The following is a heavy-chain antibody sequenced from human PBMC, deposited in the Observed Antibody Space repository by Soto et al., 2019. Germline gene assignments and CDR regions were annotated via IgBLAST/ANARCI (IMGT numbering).Heavy chain of an antibody. CDR1: GFSLSTGGVG. Sequence: QITLKESGPTLVKPTQTLTLTCTFSGFSLSTGGVGVGWIRQPPGKALECLALIYWDDDKRYSPSLRSRVTVTKDTSKNQVVLTMTNVGPVDTATYYCVLLRTNTNSFDSWGQGTLVTVSS. D-gene: IGHD1-1*01. CDR2: IYWDDDK. J-gene: IGHJ4*02. CDR3: VLLRTNTNSFDS. V-gene: IGHV2-5*02.